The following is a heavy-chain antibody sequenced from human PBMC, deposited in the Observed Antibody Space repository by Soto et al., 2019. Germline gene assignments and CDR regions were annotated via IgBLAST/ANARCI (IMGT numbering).Heavy chain of an antibody. CDR2: ISYDGSNK. CDR1: GFTFSSYG. Sequence: QVQLVESGGGVVQPGRSLRLSCAASGFTFSSYGMHWVRQAPGKGLEWVAVISYDGSNKYYADSVKGRFTISRDNSKNTRYLQMNSLRAEDTAVYYCAKVLAEILTGYYPRGLEYYYYGMDVWGQGTTVTVSS. D-gene: IGHD3-9*01. J-gene: IGHJ6*02. CDR3: AKVLAEILTGYYPRGLEYYYYGMDV. V-gene: IGHV3-30*18.